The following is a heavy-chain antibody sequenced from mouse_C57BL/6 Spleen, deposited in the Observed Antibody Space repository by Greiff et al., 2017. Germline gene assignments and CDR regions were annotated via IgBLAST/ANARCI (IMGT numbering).Heavy chain of an antibody. CDR3: ARIYYGSSYDWYFDV. V-gene: IGHV8-8*01. D-gene: IGHD1-1*01. CDR2: IWWDDDK. Sequence: QVTLKESGPGILQPSQTLSLTCSFSGFSLSTFGMGVGWIRQPSGKGLEWLAHIWWDDDKYYNPALKSRLTISTDTAKNQVFLKSANVNTADTATYCCARIYYGSSYDWYFDVWGTGTTVTVSS. CDR1: GFSLSTFGMG. J-gene: IGHJ1*03.